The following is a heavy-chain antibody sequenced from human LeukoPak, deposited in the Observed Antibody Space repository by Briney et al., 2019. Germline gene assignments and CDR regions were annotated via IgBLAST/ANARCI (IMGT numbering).Heavy chain of an antibody. J-gene: IGHJ4*02. V-gene: IGHV3-21*01. D-gene: IGHD6-19*01. CDR2: ISSRSDDI. CDR3: ARAPGISGWSSDY. CDR1: GFTFTNYR. Sequence: GGSLRLSCAASGFTFTNYRLNWVRQAPGKGLEWVSSISSRSDDIHFIDSVKGRFTISRDNAKNSLYLQMNSLRAEDTAVYYCARAPGISGWSSDYWGQGTLVTVSS.